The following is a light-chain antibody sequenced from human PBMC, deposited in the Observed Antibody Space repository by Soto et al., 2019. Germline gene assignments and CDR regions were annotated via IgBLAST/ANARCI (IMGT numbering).Light chain of an antibody. J-gene: IGKJ4*01. CDR2: AAS. V-gene: IGKV1-12*01. CDR3: QQGYSFPVT. Sequence: DIEMTQSPSSVSASVGDIFSITGRASQDIGDWLAWYQQKPGKAPKLLVYAASSLQSGVPSRFSGSGSGTDFTLTISSLQPEDFATYYCQQGYSFPVTFGGGTKVDIK. CDR1: QDIGDW.